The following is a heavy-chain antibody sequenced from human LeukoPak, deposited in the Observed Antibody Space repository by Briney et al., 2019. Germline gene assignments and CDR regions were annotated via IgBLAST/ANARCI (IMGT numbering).Heavy chain of an antibody. CDR1: GFTFSSYA. V-gene: IGHV3-23*01. D-gene: IGHD6-19*01. CDR2: ISGSGGST. CDR3: ARDRGSGWYGDFCY. Sequence: GGSLRLSCAASGFTFSSYAMSWVRQAPGKGLEWVSAISGSGGSTYYADSVKGRFTISRDNSKSMLYLQLNSLRAEDTAVYYCARDRGSGWYGDFCYWGQGTLVTVSS. J-gene: IGHJ4*02.